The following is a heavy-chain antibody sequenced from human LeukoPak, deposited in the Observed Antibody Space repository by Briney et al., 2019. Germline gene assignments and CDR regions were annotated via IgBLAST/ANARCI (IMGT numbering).Heavy chain of an antibody. CDR3: ARLTSSWSFDY. CDR2: ISPDGSDT. V-gene: IGHV5-51*01. Sequence: HGESLKISCKGSGYSFTNYWIGWVRQMPGKGLEWMGIISPDGSDTRYSPSLQGQVTISADKSITTAYLQWSSLKASDTAMYYCARLTSSWSFDYWGQGTLVTVSS. D-gene: IGHD6-13*01. J-gene: IGHJ4*02. CDR1: GYSFTNYW.